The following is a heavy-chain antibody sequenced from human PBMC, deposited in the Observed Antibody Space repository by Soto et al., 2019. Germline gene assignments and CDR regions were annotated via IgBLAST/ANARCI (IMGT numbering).Heavy chain of an antibody. V-gene: IGHV4-39*01. Sequence: PSETLSLTCSVSGASISSRDYYWGWIRQTPGKGLEWIGNIDYNGVTYFNPSLKSRVTVSKDTSKNQFSLKVASVTAAYTAIYYCGRVMIGTSRHTDSDYWGQGTQVTVSS. J-gene: IGHJ4*02. CDR3: GRVMIGTSRHTDSDY. CDR1: GASISSRDYY. CDR2: IDYNGVT. D-gene: IGHD2-2*01.